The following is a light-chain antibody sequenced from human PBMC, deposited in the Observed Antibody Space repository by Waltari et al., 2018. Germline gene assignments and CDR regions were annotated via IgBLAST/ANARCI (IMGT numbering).Light chain of an antibody. CDR1: SGHSSTV. CDR3: ETGGHGTWV. J-gene: IGLJ3*02. CDR2: VNSCGSH. Sequence: QLVLTQSPYASASLGASVKLTCTLSSGHSSTVIEWLQKQPEKGPRYLMKVNSCGSHSKGDDTPDRVSGSSSGAERYLTISNLQPEDEADYYCETGGHGTWVFGGGTKVTVL. V-gene: IGLV4-69*01.